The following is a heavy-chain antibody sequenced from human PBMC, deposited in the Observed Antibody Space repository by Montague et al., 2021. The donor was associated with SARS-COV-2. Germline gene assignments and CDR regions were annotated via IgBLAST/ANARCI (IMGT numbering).Heavy chain of an antibody. J-gene: IGHJ6*02. CDR3: ARVLSHHGMDV. CDR1: GFTFSSYG. Sequence: SLRLSCAASGFTFSSYGMHWVRQAPGKGLEWVAVIWNDGSNKYYADSGKGRFTIYRDNSKNTLYLQMNSLRAEDTAGYYCARVLSHHGMDVWGQGTPVTVSS. D-gene: IGHD3-10*01. CDR2: IWNDGSNK. V-gene: IGHV3-33*01.